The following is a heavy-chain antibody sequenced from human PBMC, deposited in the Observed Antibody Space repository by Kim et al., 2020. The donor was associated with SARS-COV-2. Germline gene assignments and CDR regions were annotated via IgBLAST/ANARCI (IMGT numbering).Heavy chain of an antibody. CDR2: ISSNGGST. V-gene: IGHV3-64*01. CDR3: ARDLRNDDAFDI. D-gene: IGHD1-1*01. Sequence: GGSLRLSCAASGFTFSSYAMHWVRQAPGKGLEYVSAISSNGGSTYYANSVKGRFTISRDNSKNTLYLQMGSLRAEDMAVYYCARDLRNDDAFDIWGQGTMVTVSS. CDR1: GFTFSSYA. J-gene: IGHJ3*02.